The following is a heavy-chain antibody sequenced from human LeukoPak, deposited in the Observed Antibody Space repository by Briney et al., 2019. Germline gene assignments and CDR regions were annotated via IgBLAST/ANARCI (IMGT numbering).Heavy chain of an antibody. CDR1: GGSISSYY. V-gene: IGHV4-59*12. CDR3: ARVQGEVDTAMVF. Sequence: SETLSLTCTVSGGSISSYYWSWLRQPPGQGLEWIGYIYYSGSTNYNPSLKSRVTISVDTSKNQFSLTLSSVTAADTAVYYCARVQGEVDTAMVFWGQGTLVTVSS. D-gene: IGHD5-18*01. CDR2: IYYSGST. J-gene: IGHJ4*02.